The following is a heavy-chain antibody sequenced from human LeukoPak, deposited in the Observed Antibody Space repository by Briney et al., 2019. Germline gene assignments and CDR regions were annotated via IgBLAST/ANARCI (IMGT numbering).Heavy chain of an antibody. J-gene: IGHJ4*02. CDR3: ARDGGYCSGGNCEAKIDY. CDR2: INPNTDVT. Sequence: ASVKVSCKASGYTFTGHYKHWVRQAPGQGLEWMGWINPNTDVTKYAQKFQGRVTMTRDTSISTAYMEVSRLRSDDTALYYCARDGGYCSGGNCEAKIDYWGQGTLVTVSS. CDR1: GYTFTGHY. V-gene: IGHV1-2*02. D-gene: IGHD2-15*01.